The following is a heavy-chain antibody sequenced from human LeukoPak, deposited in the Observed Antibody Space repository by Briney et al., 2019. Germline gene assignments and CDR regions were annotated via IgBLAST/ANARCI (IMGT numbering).Heavy chain of an antibody. CDR2: ISYDGSNK. CDR1: GFTFSSYA. Sequence: GGSLRLSCAASGFTFSSYAMHWVRQAPGKGLEWVAVISYDGSNKYYADSVKSRFTISRDNSKNTLYLQMNSLRAEDTAVYYCARYCTNGVCSYFDYWGQGTLVTVSS. D-gene: IGHD2-8*01. J-gene: IGHJ4*02. V-gene: IGHV3-30-3*01. CDR3: ARYCTNGVCSYFDY.